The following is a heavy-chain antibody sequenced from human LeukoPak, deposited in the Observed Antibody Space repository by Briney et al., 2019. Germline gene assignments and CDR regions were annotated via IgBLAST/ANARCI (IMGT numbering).Heavy chain of an antibody. Sequence: SVKVSCKASGGTFSSYAISWVRQAPGQGLEWMGGIIPIFGTANYAQKFQGRVTITADESTSTAYMELSSLRSEDTAVYYCARKRFGSSGAFDIWGQGTMVTVSS. V-gene: IGHV1-69*13. J-gene: IGHJ3*02. CDR2: IIPIFGTA. CDR3: ARKRFGSSGAFDI. D-gene: IGHD6-6*01. CDR1: GGTFSSYA.